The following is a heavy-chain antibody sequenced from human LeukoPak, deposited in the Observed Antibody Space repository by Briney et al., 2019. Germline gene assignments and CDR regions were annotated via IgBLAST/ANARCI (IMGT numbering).Heavy chain of an antibody. CDR1: GGSVTNYY. J-gene: IGHJ4*02. Sequence: SETLSLTCSVSGGSVTNYYWSWIRQSPGKGLEWIGYVFTSGITNYNPSLKSRVYLSVDTSKNQFSLKLNSLTAADTAVYYCSRAGTGFDIPGAYWGQGTLVTVSS. D-gene: IGHD3-9*01. CDR3: SRAGTGFDIPGAY. CDR2: VFTSGIT. V-gene: IGHV4-59*02.